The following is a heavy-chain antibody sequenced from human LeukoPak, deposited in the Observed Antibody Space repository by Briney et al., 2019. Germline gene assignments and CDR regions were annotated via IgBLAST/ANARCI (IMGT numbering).Heavy chain of an antibody. J-gene: IGHJ4*02. CDR2: ISWNSGSI. D-gene: IGHD1-26*01. CDR1: GFTFDDYA. V-gene: IGHV3-9*01. CDR3: ARRVGATYYFDW. Sequence: GRSLRLSCAASGFTFDDYAMHWVRQAPGKGLEWVSGISWNSGSIGYADSVKGRSTISRDNARNSLFLQMNSLGAEDTAVYYCARRVGATYYFDWWGQGTLVTVSS.